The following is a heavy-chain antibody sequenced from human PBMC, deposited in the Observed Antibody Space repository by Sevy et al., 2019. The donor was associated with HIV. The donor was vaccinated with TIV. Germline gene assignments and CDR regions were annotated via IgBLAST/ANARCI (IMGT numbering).Heavy chain of an antibody. D-gene: IGHD1-7*01. Sequence: GESLKISCAASGFTFSNYGMHWVRQAPGKGLEWVAVISYDGSIKYYADSVRGRFTISRDNSKNTLYLQMNSLRPEDTTMYFCAKGQGRLLELDYWGQGTLVTVSS. J-gene: IGHJ4*02. CDR3: AKGQGRLLELDY. CDR1: GFTFSNYG. V-gene: IGHV3-30*18. CDR2: ISYDGSIK.